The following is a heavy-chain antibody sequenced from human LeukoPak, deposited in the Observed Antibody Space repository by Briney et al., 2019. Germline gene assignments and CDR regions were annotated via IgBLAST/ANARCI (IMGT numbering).Heavy chain of an antibody. CDR3: ARGVVGATFYMDV. V-gene: IGHV3-73*01. J-gene: IGHJ6*03. D-gene: IGHD1-26*01. CDR2: IRSKADNYAT. Sequence: PGGSLTLSCVASGFTFSRSAMHWVRQASAKGVEWVGRIRSKADNYATAYAASVKGRFTISRDDSENTAYLQMNSLKTEDTAVYYCARGVVGATFYMDVWGKGTTVTVSS. CDR1: GFTFSRSA.